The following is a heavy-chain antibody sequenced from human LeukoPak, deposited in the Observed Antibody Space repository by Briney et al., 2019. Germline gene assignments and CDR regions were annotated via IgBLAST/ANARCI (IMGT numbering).Heavy chain of an antibody. V-gene: IGHV4-39*01. D-gene: IGHD2-2*01. CDR3: ARRQRLHCSSTSCYFGFDY. J-gene: IGHJ4*02. Sequence: SETLSLTCTVSGGSISSSSYYWGWIRQPPGKGLEWIGSIYYSGSTYCNPSLKSRVTISVDTSKNQFSLKLSSVTAADTAVYYCARRQRLHCSSTSCYFGFDYWGQGTLVTVSS. CDR1: GGSISSSSYY. CDR2: IYYSGST.